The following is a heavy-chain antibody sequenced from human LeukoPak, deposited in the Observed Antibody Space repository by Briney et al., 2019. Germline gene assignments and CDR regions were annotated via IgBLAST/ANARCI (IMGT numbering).Heavy chain of an antibody. Sequence: GGSLRLSCAASGFTVSSNYMSWVRQAPGKGLEWVSIIYSGGSTYYADSVKGRFAISRHNSKNTLYLQMNSLRAEDTAVYYCAREVGGSAFDIWGQGTMVTVSS. CDR1: GFTVSSNY. V-gene: IGHV3-53*04. J-gene: IGHJ3*02. CDR3: AREVGGSAFDI. CDR2: IYSGGST. D-gene: IGHD3-16*01.